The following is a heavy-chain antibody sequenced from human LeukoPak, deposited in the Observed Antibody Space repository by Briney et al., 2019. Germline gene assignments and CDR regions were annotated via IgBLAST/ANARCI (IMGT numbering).Heavy chain of an antibody. CDR2: ISISGGST. D-gene: IGHD3-22*01. CDR3: AIMHPYYDDRGYWVQ. Sequence: GGSLRLSCAAAGFTFSSYAMSWVRQAPGKGLEWVSGISISGGSTSYADSVKGRFTISRDNPRNTLYMETNSLRAEDTALYYCAIMHPYYDDRGYWVQWGQGTLVTVSS. CDR1: GFTFSSYA. V-gene: IGHV3-23*01. J-gene: IGHJ4*02.